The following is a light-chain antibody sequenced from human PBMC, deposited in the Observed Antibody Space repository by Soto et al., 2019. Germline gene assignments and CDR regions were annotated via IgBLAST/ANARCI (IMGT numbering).Light chain of an antibody. Sequence: QSALTQPASVSGSPGQSITISCTGTNSDVGSYNYVSWHQQHPGKAPKLMIYNVYDRPSGISNRFSGSKFGDTASLTISGLQADDEADYYCSSYTTSNIWVFGGGTKVTVL. CDR3: SSYTTSNIWV. CDR2: NVY. V-gene: IGLV2-14*03. CDR1: NSDVGSYNY. J-gene: IGLJ3*02.